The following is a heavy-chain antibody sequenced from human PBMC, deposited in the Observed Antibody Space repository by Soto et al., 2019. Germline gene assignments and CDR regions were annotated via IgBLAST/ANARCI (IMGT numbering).Heavy chain of an antibody. CDR3: ARVYYDFWSGYRNLGYFDY. J-gene: IGHJ4*02. Sequence: ASVKVSCKASGYTFTSYYMHWVRQAPGQGLEWIGIINPSGGSTSYAQKFQGRVTMTRDTSTSTVYMELSSLRSEDTAVYYCARVYYDFWSGYRNLGYFDYWGQGTLVTVSS. CDR1: GYTFTSYY. D-gene: IGHD3-3*01. CDR2: INPSGGST. V-gene: IGHV1-46*03.